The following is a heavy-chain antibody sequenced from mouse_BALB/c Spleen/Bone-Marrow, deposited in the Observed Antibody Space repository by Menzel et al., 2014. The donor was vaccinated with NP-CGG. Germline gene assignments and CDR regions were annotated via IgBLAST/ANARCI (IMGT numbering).Heavy chain of an antibody. Sequence: EVHLVESGGNLVQPGGSLKLSCAASGFTFSSYTMSWVRQTPEKRLEWVAYISNGGGSTYYPDTVKGRFTISRDNATNTLYLQMSSLKSEDTAMYYCARQSYEGFAYWGQGTLVTVSA. CDR3: ARQSYEGFAY. D-gene: IGHD2-3*01. V-gene: IGHV5-12-2*01. J-gene: IGHJ3*01. CDR2: ISNGGGST. CDR1: GFTFSSYT.